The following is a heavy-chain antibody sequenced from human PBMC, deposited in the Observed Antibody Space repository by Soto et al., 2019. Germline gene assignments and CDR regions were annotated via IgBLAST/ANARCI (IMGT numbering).Heavy chain of an antibody. D-gene: IGHD2-15*01. CDR1: GGSISSGGYY. V-gene: IGHV4-31*03. CDR2: IFYSGST. CDR3: ARDYLVIPHRVIDY. J-gene: IGHJ4*02. Sequence: SETLSLTCTVSGGSISSGGYYWSWIRQHPGKGLEWIGYIFYSGSTYYNPSLKSRFTISVDTSKNQFSLKLSSVTAADTAVYYCARDYLVIPHRVIDYWGQGTLVTVSS.